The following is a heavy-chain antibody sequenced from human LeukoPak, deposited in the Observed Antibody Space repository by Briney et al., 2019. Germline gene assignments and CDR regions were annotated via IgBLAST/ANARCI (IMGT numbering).Heavy chain of an antibody. CDR2: ISSRGSTI. Sequence: GGSLRLSCAASGFTFSIYEMNWVRQAPGKGLECVSYISSRGSTIHYADSVKGRFIFSRDNAKNSLYLQMNSLRAEDTAVYYCARDHRGIFSPFDYWGQGTLVTVSS. CDR3: ARDHRGIFSPFDY. V-gene: IGHV3-48*03. J-gene: IGHJ4*02. CDR1: GFTFSIYE.